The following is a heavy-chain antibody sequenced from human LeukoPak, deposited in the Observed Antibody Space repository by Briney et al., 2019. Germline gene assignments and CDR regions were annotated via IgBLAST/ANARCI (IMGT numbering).Heavy chain of an antibody. D-gene: IGHD6-19*01. J-gene: IGHJ6*02. CDR1: GFTVSINY. Sequence: PGGSLRLSCAASGFTVSINYMSWVRQAPGKGLEWVSAISGSGGSTYYADSVKGRFTISRDNSKNTLYLQMNSLRAEDTAVYYCAKTNEVRTLPGIAVADPPHYYYGMDVWGQGTTVTVSS. CDR3: AKTNEVRTLPGIAVADPPHYYYGMDV. V-gene: IGHV3-23*01. CDR2: ISGSGGST.